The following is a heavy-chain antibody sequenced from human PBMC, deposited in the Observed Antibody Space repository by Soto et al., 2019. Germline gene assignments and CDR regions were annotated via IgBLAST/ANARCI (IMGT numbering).Heavy chain of an antibody. CDR2: ISGSGGST. CDR3: AKDRLRYFDWLWD. V-gene: IGHV3-23*01. J-gene: IGHJ4*02. Sequence: EVQLLESVGGLVQPGGSLRLSCAASGFTFSSYAMSWVRQAPGKGLEWVSAISGSGGSTYYADSVKGRFTISRDNSKNTLYLQMNSLRAEDTAVYYCAKDRLRYFDWLWDWGQGTLVTVSS. CDR1: GFTFSSYA. D-gene: IGHD3-9*01.